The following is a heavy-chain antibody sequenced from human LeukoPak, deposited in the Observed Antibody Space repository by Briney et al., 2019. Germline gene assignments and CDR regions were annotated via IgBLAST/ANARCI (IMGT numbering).Heavy chain of an antibody. Sequence: PGGSLRLSCAASGFTFSSYAMSWVRQAPGKGLEWVSAISGSGGSTYYADSVKGRFTISRDNSKNTLYLQMNSLRAEDTAVYYCAKSFLHGSRYYDSSGFPDDAFDIWGQGTMVTVSS. CDR3: AKSFLHGSRYYDSSGFPDDAFDI. V-gene: IGHV3-23*01. CDR2: ISGSGGST. CDR1: GFTFSSYA. D-gene: IGHD3-22*01. J-gene: IGHJ3*02.